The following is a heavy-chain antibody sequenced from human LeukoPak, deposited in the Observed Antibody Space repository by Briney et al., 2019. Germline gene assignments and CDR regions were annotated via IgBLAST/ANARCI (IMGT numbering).Heavy chain of an antibody. J-gene: IGHJ4*02. CDR3: AHNHYDSSGYPPLFDY. Sequence: SGPTLVKPTQTLTLTCTFSGFSLSTSGVDVGWIRQPPGKALEWLALIYWNDDKRYSPSLKSRLTITKDTSKNQVVLTMTNMDPVDTATYYYAHNHYDSSGYPPLFDYWGEGTLVTVSS. CDR2: IYWNDDK. V-gene: IGHV2-5*01. D-gene: IGHD3-22*01. CDR1: GFSLSTSGVD.